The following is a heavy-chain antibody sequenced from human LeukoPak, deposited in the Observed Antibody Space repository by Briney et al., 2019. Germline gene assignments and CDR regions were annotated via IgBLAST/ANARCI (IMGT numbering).Heavy chain of an antibody. V-gene: IGHV1-3*01. CDR2: INAGNGNT. CDR1: GYTFTSYA. Sequence: ASVKVSCKASGYTFTSYAMHWVRQAPGQRLEWMGWINAGNGNTKYSQKFQGRVTITRDTSASTAYMELSSLRSEDTAVYYCARQAQESYSGYYSYFDYWGQGTLVTVSS. CDR3: ARQAQESYSGYYSYFDY. J-gene: IGHJ4*02. D-gene: IGHD1-26*01.